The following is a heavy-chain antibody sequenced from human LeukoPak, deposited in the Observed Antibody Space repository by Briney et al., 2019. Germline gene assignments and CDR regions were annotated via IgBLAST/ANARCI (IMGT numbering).Heavy chain of an antibody. CDR1: GGTFSSYA. V-gene: IGHV1-69*05. CDR2: IIPIFGTA. Sequence: SVKVSCMASGGTFSSYAISWVRQAPGQGLEWMGGIIPIFGTANYAQKFQGRVTITTDESTSTAYMELSSLRSEDTAVYYCAGINYDYVWGSYLRYWGQGTLVTVSS. J-gene: IGHJ4*02. D-gene: IGHD3-16*01. CDR3: AGINYDYVWGSYLRY.